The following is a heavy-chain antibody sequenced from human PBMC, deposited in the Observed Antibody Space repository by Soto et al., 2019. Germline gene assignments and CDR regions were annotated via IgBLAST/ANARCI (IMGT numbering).Heavy chain of an antibody. D-gene: IGHD2-2*01. CDR1: GFTFSSYA. Sequence: QVQLVESGGGVVQPGRSLRLSCAASGFTFSSYAMHWVRQAPGKGLEWVAVISYDGSNKYYADSVKGRFTISRDNSKNTRYLQMNSLRAEDTAVYYCARDLRRCSSTSCYHSYYYYYGMDVWGQGTTVTVSS. V-gene: IGHV3-30-3*01. CDR2: ISYDGSNK. CDR3: ARDLRRCSSTSCYHSYYYYYGMDV. J-gene: IGHJ6*02.